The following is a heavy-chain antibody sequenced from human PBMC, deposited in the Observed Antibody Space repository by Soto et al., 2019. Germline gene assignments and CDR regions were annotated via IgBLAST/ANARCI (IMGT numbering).Heavy chain of an antibody. CDR1: GFSFSIFA. Sequence: EVHLLESGGGFLQPGGSLRLSCAASGFSFSIFAMNWVRQAPGKGLEWVSTISSGGGNTLYADSVKGRFTISSDNSKNTVSLQMNSLRAEDTAVYYCVRGYSYVWGQRTLVTVYS. CDR2: ISSGGGNT. V-gene: IGHV3-23*01. J-gene: IGHJ4*02. CDR3: VRGYSYV. D-gene: IGHD5-18*01.